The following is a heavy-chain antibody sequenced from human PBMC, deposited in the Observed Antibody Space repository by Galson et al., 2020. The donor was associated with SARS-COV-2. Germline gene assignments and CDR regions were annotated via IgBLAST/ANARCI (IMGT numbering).Heavy chain of an antibody. CDR1: GFTFSGSA. CDR3: TRYGSDSEPY. J-gene: IGHJ4*02. V-gene: IGHV3-73*01. CDR2: IRSKAGSYAT. Sequence: GESLKISCTASGFTFSGSAMHWVRQASGKGLEWVGRIRSKAGSYATSYAASVKGRFTISRDDSKNTAFLQMNSLKTEDSAVYYCTRYGSDSEPYWGQGTLVTVSS. D-gene: IGHD2-21*02.